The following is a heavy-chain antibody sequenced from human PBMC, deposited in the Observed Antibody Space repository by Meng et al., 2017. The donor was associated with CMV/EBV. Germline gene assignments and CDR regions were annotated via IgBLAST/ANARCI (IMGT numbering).Heavy chain of an antibody. D-gene: IGHD2-21*01. CDR1: GSTFTGYG. J-gene: IGHJ4*01. V-gene: IGHV1-18*01. CDR2: ISVYNGHT. CDR3: ARGVPLGIIYSFDY. Sequence: LVQTGSEVEKPGALVKVSCKASGSTFTGYGISWVRQAPGQGLEWMGWISVYNGHTNFAQNLQGRVTMTTDTSTSTAYVELRSLRSDDTAIYYCARGVPLGIIYSFDYWGQGTLVTVSS.